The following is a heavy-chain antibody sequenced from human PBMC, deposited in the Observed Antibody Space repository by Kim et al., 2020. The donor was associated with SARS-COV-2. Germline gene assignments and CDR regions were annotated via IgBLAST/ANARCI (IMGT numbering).Heavy chain of an antibody. J-gene: IGHJ3*02. CDR2: IWYDGSNK. Sequence: GGSLRLSCAASGFTFSSYGMHWVRQAPGKGLEWVAVIWYDGSNKYYADSVKGRFTISRDNSKNTLYLQMNSLRAEDTAVYYCAKGSTYYYGSGDAFDIWGQGTMVTVSS. CDR1: GFTFSSYG. D-gene: IGHD3-10*01. V-gene: IGHV3-33*06. CDR3: AKGSTYYYGSGDAFDI.